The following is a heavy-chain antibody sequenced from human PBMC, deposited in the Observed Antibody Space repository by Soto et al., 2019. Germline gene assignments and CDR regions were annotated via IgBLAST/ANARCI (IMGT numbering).Heavy chain of an antibody. Sequence: PRLSCAASGFTFSDHYMDWVRQAPGKGLEWVARSRSKVRDYTTVYAASVKGRFTISRDNSENSLYLQMSSLKIEDSAVYYCVRGYNSFDSWGQGTMATVSS. CDR1: GFTFSDHY. J-gene: IGHJ3*01. CDR3: VRGYNSFDS. D-gene: IGHD5-12*01. V-gene: IGHV3-72*01. CDR2: SRSKVRDYTT.